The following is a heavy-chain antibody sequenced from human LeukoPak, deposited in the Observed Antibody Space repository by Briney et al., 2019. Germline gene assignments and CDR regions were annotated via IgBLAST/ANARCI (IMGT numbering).Heavy chain of an antibody. Sequence: GGSLRLSCAASGFTFSSYWMSWVRQAPGKGLEWVANIKQDGSEKYYVDSVKGRFTISRDNAKNSLCLQMNSLRAEDTAVYYCARESSRDCRTTSCYEVFDPWGQGTLVTVSS. CDR2: IKQDGSEK. CDR3: ARESSRDCRTTSCYEVFDP. J-gene: IGHJ5*02. V-gene: IGHV3-7*03. CDR1: GFTFSSYW. D-gene: IGHD2-2*01.